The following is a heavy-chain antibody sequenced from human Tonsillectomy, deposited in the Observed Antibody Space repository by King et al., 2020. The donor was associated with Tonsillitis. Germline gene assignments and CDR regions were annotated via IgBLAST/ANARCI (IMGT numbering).Heavy chain of an antibody. J-gene: IGHJ6*02. CDR1: GGSFTGYF. D-gene: IGHD1-1*01. CDR3: ARLVAGTTYYYYGMDV. Sequence: VQLQQWGAGLLKPSETLSLTCAVYGGSFTGYFWSWIRQPPGKGLDWIGEINQSGSTNYNPSLKGRVTISVDTSKNQFSLRLSSVTAADTAVYYCARLVAGTTYYYYGMDVWGQGTTVTVSS. CDR2: INQSGST. V-gene: IGHV4-34*01.